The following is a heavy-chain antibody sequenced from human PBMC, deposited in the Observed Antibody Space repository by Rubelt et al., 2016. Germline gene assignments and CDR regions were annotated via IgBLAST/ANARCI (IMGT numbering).Heavy chain of an antibody. J-gene: IGHJ2*01. CDR1: GYTFTSYG. CDR3: ARDRIRIAARQGWYFDL. V-gene: IGHV1-18*01. Sequence: QVQLVQSGAEVKKPGASVKVSCKASGYTFTSYGISWVRQAPGQGLEWMGWISAYNGNTNYAQKLQGRVTMTTDTSTGTAYMELRSLGSDDTAVYYCARDRIRIAARQGWYFDLWGRGTLVTVSS. D-gene: IGHD6-6*01. CDR2: ISAYNGNT.